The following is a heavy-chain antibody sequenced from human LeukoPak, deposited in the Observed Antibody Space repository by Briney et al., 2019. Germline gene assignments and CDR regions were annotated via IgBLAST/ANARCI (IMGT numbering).Heavy chain of an antibody. CDR2: INTDAIST. J-gene: IGHJ4*02. CDR3: AKKRSYYDSSGYWPDS. D-gene: IGHD3-22*01. CDR1: GFTFSSYW. Sequence: GGSLRLSCAASGFTFSSYWMYWVRQAPGKGLVWVSRINTDAISTTYADSVKGRFTISRDNAKNTLYPQMNSLRVEDTAVYYCAKKRSYYDSSGYWPDSWGRGTLVTVSS. V-gene: IGHV3-74*01.